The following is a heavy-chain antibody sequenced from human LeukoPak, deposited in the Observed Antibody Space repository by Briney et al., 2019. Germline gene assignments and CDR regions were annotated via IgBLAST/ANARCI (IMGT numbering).Heavy chain of an antibody. Sequence: PGGSLRLSCTASGFTLRDYWMTWVRQAPGKGLEWVANIKQDGSEMHYVDSVKGRFTISRDNAKNSLYLQMNSLRVEDTAVYYCARVTSAWGQGTLVTVSS. CDR1: GFTLRDYW. V-gene: IGHV3-7*03. J-gene: IGHJ5*02. CDR2: IKQDGSEM. CDR3: ARVTSA.